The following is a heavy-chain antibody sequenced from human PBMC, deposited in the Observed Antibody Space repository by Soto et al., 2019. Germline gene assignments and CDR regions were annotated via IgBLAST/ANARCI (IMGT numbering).Heavy chain of an antibody. J-gene: IGHJ4*02. CDR1: GGSMSSSNW. CDR3: AGSEATVLDY. CDR2: THHSGRT. D-gene: IGHD4-17*01. Sequence: SETLSLTCTVSGGSMSSSNWWNWVRQSPGEGLEWIGETHHSGRTNYNPSLKSRVTISVDKSKNQFSLKLTSVTAADTAVYYCAGSEATVLDYWGQGTLVTVSS. V-gene: IGHV4-4*02.